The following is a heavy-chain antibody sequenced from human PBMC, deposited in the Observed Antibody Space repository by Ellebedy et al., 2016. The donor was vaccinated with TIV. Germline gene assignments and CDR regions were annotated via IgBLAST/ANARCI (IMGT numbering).Heavy chain of an antibody. V-gene: IGHV1-3*01. Sequence: ASVKVSXKASGYTFTSYAMHWVRQAPGQRLEWMGWINAGNGNTKYSQKFQGRVTITRDTSASTAYMELSSLRSEDTAVYYCARGGIVVVPAAGYYYYGMDVWGQGTTVTVSS. J-gene: IGHJ6*02. CDR2: INAGNGNT. D-gene: IGHD2-2*01. CDR1: GYTFTSYA. CDR3: ARGGIVVVPAAGYYYYGMDV.